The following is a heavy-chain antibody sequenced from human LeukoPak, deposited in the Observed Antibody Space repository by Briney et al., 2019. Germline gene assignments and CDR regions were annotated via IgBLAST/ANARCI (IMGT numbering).Heavy chain of an antibody. CDR3: ARFRGVVSSSLLDF. V-gene: IGHV4-39*01. J-gene: IGHJ4*02. Sequence: SETLSLTCTVSGDSISSSGYYWGWIRQPPGKGLEWIGIIHFSGTTYYNPSLKSRVTISVDTSKNQFSLGLPSVTAADTAVYYCARFRGVVSSSLLDFWGQGTLVTVSS. CDR1: GDSISSSGYY. CDR2: IHFSGTT. D-gene: IGHD3-10*01.